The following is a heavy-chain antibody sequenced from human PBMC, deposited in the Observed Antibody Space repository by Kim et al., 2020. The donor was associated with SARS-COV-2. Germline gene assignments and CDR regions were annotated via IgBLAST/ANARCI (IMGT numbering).Heavy chain of an antibody. D-gene: IGHD3-16*01. J-gene: IGHJ3*02. CDR1: GFTFSSYA. CDR3: ARDYMITFGEASDAFDI. V-gene: IGHV3-30*04. Sequence: GGSLRLSCAASGFTFSSYATHWVRQAPGKGLEWVAVISYDGSNKYYVDSVKGRFTISRDNSKNTLYLQMNSLRAEDTAVYYCARDYMITFGEASDAFDIWGQGTMVTVSS. CDR2: ISYDGSNK.